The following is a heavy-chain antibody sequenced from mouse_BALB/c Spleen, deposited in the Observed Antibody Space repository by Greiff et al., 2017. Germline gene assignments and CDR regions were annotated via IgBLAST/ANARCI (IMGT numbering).Heavy chain of an antibody. CDR1: GFTFSSYT. CDR3: ARPYYGNYAMDY. D-gene: IGHD2-10*01. V-gene: IGHV5-12-2*01. Sequence: EVKLVESGGGLVQPGGSLKLSCAASGFTFSSYTMSWVRQTPEKRLEWVAYISNGGGSTYYPDTVKGRFTISRDNAKNTLYLQMSSLKSEDTARYYCARPYYGNYAMDYWGQGTSVTVSS. J-gene: IGHJ4*01. CDR2: ISNGGGST.